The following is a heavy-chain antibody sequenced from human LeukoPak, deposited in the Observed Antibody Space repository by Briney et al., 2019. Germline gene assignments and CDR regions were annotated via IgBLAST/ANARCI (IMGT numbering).Heavy chain of an antibody. V-gene: IGHV3-7*01. CDR3: ARGGTYWTVS. CDR1: GFVFSASY. Sequence: PGGSLRLSCAASGFVFSASYMSWVRKAPGKGLEWVATIKPDGSEKYHVDSVSGRFTISGDNTNDSLFLQMNSLRVDDTAVYYCARGGTYWTVSWGQGTLVNVS. CDR2: IKPDGSEK. J-gene: IGHJ5*01.